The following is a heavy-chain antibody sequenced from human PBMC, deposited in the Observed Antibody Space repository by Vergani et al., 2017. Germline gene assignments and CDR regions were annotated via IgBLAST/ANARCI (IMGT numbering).Heavy chain of an antibody. Sequence: EVELVQSGPEMRKPGESLKISCKGSEYSFGNYWIGWVRQMPGKGLEWMGIIYPADSDTRYSPSFQGQVTISADKSISTAVLPWDSLKASDTALYYCARHKTYTDSWGQGTLVTVSS. J-gene: IGHJ4*02. CDR1: EYSFGNYW. CDR3: ARHKTYTDS. V-gene: IGHV5-51*01. CDR2: IYPADSDT.